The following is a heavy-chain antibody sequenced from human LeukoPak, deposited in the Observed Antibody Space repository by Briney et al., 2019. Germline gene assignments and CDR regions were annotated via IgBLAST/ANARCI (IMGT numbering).Heavy chain of an antibody. D-gene: IGHD2-2*01. CDR1: GFTVSSNY. Sequence: GGSLRLSCAASGFTVSSNYMSWVRQAPGKGLEWVSVIYSGGSTYYADSVKGRFTISRDNSKNTLYLQMNSLGAEDTAVYYCARGSTACSSTSCPSSGYYFDYWGQGTLVTVSS. J-gene: IGHJ4*02. CDR3: ARGSTACSSTSCPSSGYYFDY. V-gene: IGHV3-66*02. CDR2: IYSGGST.